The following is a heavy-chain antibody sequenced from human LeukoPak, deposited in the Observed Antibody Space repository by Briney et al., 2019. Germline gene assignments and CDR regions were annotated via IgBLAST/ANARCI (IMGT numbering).Heavy chain of an antibody. CDR2: ISASGHIS. CDR1: GITFSSYA. V-gene: IGHV3-23*01. J-gene: IGHJ5*02. CDR3: VREDYAYVSGTYRYWFDP. D-gene: IGHD3-16*02. Sequence: GGSLRLSCAVSGITFSSYAINWVRQAPGKGLEWVSIISASGHISNYAESVKGRFTISRDNSANTLSLQMNSLRVADTAIYYCVREDYAYVSGTYRYWFDPWGQGTLVTVSS.